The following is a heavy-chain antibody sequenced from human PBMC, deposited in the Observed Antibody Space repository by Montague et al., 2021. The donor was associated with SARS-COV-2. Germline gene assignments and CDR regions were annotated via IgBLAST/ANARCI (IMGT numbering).Heavy chain of an antibody. Sequence: SETLSLTCTVSGGSISSSSYYWGWIRQPPGKGLEWIGNIFYSGSTYYNTSLKSRVTIFVDTSKNQFSLRLSSVTAADTAVYYCARLPYFYDSTHAFDIWGQGTMVTVSS. J-gene: IGHJ3*02. D-gene: IGHD3-22*01. CDR3: ARLPYFYDSTHAFDI. CDR2: IFYSGST. CDR1: GGSISSSSYY. V-gene: IGHV4-39*01.